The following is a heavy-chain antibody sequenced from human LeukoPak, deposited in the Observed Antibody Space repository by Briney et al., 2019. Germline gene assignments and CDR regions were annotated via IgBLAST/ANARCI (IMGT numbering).Heavy chain of an antibody. Sequence: GGSLRLSCAASGFTFSSYSMNWVRQAPGKGLEWVSSISSSSSYIYYADSVKGRFTISRDNSKNTLYLQMNSLRAEDTAVYYCARNTYYYDSSGYRYYYYYYMDVWGKGTTVTISS. D-gene: IGHD3-22*01. J-gene: IGHJ6*03. CDR1: GFTFSSYS. CDR2: ISSSSSYI. V-gene: IGHV3-21*04. CDR3: ARNTYYYDSSGYRYYYYYYMDV.